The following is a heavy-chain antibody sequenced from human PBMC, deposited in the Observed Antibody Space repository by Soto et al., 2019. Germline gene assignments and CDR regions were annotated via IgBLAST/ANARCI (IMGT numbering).Heavy chain of an antibody. CDR3: ARAKRGQWLVRSTEYSDR. CDR1: GGSFSGYY. D-gene: IGHD6-19*01. V-gene: IGHV4-34*01. CDR2: INHSGST. Sequence: QVQLQQWGAGRLKPSETLSLTCAVYGGSFSGYYWSWIRQPPGKGLAWIGEINHSGSTNYNPSFMGRVNKSLDPHKHQYSLKLSSVAASDPAVYDCARAKRGQWLVRSTEYSDRWGQGTLVTVSS. J-gene: IGHJ2*01.